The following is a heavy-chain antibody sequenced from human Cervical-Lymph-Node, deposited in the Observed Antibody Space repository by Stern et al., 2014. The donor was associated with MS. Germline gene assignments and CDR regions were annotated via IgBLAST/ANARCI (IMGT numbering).Heavy chain of an antibody. V-gene: IGHV3-7*01. Sequence: VQLVESGGGLVQPGGSLRLSCEASGFTFSGYWMRWVRQAPGQGLEWGANIIPAGGEKFYVASVTGRFTVSRDNTKNSLYLQMNSLRAEDTAVYYCARDPSYGDYEDFWGQGTLVTVSS. CDR2: IIPAGGEK. D-gene: IGHD4-17*01. J-gene: IGHJ4*02. CDR1: GFTFSGYW. CDR3: ARDPSYGDYEDF.